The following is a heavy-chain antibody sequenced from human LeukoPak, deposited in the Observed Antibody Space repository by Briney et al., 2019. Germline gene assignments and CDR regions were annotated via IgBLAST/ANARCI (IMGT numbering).Heavy chain of an antibody. D-gene: IGHD4-17*01. V-gene: IGHV1-2*02. CDR1: GYTFTGYY. Sequence: GASVKVSCKASGYTFTGYYMHWVRQAPGQGLEWMGWINPNSGGTNYAQKFQGRVTMTRDTSISTAYMELSRLRSDDAAVYYCARADYGDYAFDYWGQGTLVTVSS. CDR2: INPNSGGT. CDR3: ARADYGDYAFDY. J-gene: IGHJ4*02.